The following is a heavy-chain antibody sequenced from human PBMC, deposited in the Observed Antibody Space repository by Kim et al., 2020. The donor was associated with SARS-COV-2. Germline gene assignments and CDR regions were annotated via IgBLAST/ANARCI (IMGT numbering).Heavy chain of an antibody. CDR2: IYYSGST. CDR3: ARLGPRGYSYGWAFDI. CDR1: GGYISSYY. J-gene: IGHJ3*02. D-gene: IGHD5-18*01. V-gene: IGHV4-59*08. Sequence: SETLSLTCTVSGGYISSYYWSCIRQPPGTGLEWIGYIYYSGSTNYNPSLKSRVTISVDTSKKQFSLKLSSVTAADTAVYYCARLGPRGYSYGWAFDIWGQGTMVTVSS.